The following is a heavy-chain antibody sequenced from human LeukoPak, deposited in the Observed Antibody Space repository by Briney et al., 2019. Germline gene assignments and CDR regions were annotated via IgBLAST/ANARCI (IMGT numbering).Heavy chain of an antibody. CDR1: GYTFTGYY. Sequence: ASVTDSLKASGYTFTGYYMHWVRQAPGQGLEWMGWINPNSGGTNYAQKFQGRVTMTRDTSISTAYMELSRLRSDDTAVYYCARDGEYSYGNDYWGQRTLVTVSS. CDR3: ARDGEYSYGNDY. J-gene: IGHJ4*02. CDR2: INPNSGGT. D-gene: IGHD5-18*01. V-gene: IGHV1-2*02.